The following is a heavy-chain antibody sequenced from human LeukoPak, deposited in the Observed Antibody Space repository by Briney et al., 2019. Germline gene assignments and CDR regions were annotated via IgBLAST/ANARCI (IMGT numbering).Heavy chain of an antibody. CDR3: ARNYYHSSAPGSWFDP. Sequence: PGGSLRLSCAASGFTFSSYSMNWVRQAPGKGLEWVSYISSSSSTIYYADSVKGRFTISRHNSNNTMHLQMNSVRPEDTAVYFCARNYYHSSAPGSWFDPWGQGTLVTVSS. V-gene: IGHV3-48*01. J-gene: IGHJ5*02. D-gene: IGHD3-22*01. CDR2: ISSSSSTI. CDR1: GFTFSSYS.